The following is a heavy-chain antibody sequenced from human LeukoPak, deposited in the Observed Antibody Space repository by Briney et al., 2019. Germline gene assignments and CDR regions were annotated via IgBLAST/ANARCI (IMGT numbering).Heavy chain of an antibody. Sequence: ASVKVSCKASGYTFTSYYKHWVRQAPGQGLEWMGIINPSGGSTSYAQKFQGRVTMTRDMSTSTVYMELSSLRSEDTAVYYCARSGVDYGDYDYWGQGTLVTVSS. CDR1: GYTFTSYY. J-gene: IGHJ4*02. V-gene: IGHV1-46*01. D-gene: IGHD4-17*01. CDR3: ARSGVDYGDYDY. CDR2: INPSGGST.